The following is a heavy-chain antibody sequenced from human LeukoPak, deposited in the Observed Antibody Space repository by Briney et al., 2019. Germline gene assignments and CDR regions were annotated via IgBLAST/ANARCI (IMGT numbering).Heavy chain of an antibody. D-gene: IGHD3-22*01. V-gene: IGHV4-39*07. CDR1: GASISSGSYY. CDR3: AREFDSSGYYLYAIDY. J-gene: IGHJ4*02. CDR2: IYYSGST. Sequence: SETLSLTCTVSGASISSGSYYCGWIRQPPEKGLEWIGSIYYSGSTYYNPSLKSRVTISVDTSKNQFSLKLSSVTAADTAVYYCAREFDSSGYYLYAIDYWGQGTLVTVSS.